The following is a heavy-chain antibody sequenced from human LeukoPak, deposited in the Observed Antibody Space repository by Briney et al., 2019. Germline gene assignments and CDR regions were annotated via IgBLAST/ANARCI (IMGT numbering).Heavy chain of an antibody. CDR2: ISGSGGST. D-gene: IGHD6-13*01. CDR3: AKDLTPQYSRSQDGAFDI. V-gene: IGHV3-23*01. J-gene: IGHJ3*02. CDR1: GFTFSSYA. Sequence: GGSLRLSCAASGFTFSSYAMSWVRQAPGKGLEWVPPISGSGGSTYYADHVKGRFTISRDNSKNTLYLQMNSLRAEDTAVYYCAKDLTPQYSRSQDGAFDIWGQGTMVTVSS.